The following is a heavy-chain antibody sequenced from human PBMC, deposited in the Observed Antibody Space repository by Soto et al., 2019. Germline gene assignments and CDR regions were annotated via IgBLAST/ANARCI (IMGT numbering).Heavy chain of an antibody. Sequence: EVQLVQSGAEVKKPGESLKISCKGSGYSFTSCWLGWVRQLPGEGLEWMGIIYPGDSDTSYSPAFQGQVTISADKPISTAYQQWSSRKASDTAMYDCARLNRGYYYYGMDVWGQGTTVTVSS. V-gene: IGHV5-51*01. CDR1: GYSFTSCW. CDR2: IYPGDSDT. J-gene: IGHJ6*02. CDR3: ARLNRGYYYYGMDV.